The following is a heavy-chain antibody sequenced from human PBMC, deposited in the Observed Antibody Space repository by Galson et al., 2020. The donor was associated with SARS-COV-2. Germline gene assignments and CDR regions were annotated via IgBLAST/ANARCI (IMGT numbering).Heavy chain of an antibody. CDR2: INHSGST. Sequence: SQTLSLTCAVYGGSFSGYYWSWTRQPPGKGLEWIGEINHSGSTNYNPSLKSRVTISVDTSKNQFSLKLSSVTAADTAVYYCAGNLNYYYYYGMDVWGQGTTVTVSS. V-gene: IGHV4-34*01. CDR3: AGNLNYYYYYGMDV. CDR1: GGSFSGYY. J-gene: IGHJ6*02.